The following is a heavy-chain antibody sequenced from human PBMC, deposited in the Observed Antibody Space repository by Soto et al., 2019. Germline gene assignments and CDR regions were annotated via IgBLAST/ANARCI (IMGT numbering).Heavy chain of an antibody. J-gene: IGHJ3*01. CDR1: NYLFGAFG. Sequence: QVQLVQSGAEVKNPRASVKVSCQASNYLFGAFGISWVRQAPGQGLEWMGWITPYNGNTHYAEKFQDRVTMTADKSTTTAYMEVRRLTSDDTSGYFCARISARRNDFDVWGQGTVVTVSS. V-gene: IGHV1-18*01. CDR2: ITPYNGNT. CDR3: ARISARRNDFDV.